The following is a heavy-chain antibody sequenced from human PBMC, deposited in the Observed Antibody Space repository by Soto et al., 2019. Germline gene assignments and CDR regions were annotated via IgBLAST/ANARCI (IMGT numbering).Heavy chain of an antibody. CDR3: ARAVGTMITFGGVIGYYFDY. J-gene: IGHJ4*02. CDR2: IIPIFGTA. Sequence: QVQLVQSGAEVKKPGSSVKVSCKASGGTFSSYAISWVRQAPGQGLEWMGGIIPIFGTANYAQKFQGRVTITADESTRTAYMELRSLRSEDTAVYYCARAVGTMITFGGVIGYYFDYWGQGTLVTVSS. D-gene: IGHD3-16*02. CDR1: GGTFSSYA. V-gene: IGHV1-69*01.